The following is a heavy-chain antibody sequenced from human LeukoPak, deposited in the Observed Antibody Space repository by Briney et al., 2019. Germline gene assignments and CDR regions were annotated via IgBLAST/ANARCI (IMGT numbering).Heavy chain of an antibody. Sequence: PSETLSLTCVVYGGSFSGYYWSWIRQPPGKGLEWIGEINHSGSTNYNPSLKGRVSISVDTSKDQFSLKLSSVTAADTAVYYCAGSSEIIDYWGQGTLVTVSS. D-gene: IGHD2-2*01. CDR3: AGSSEIIDY. CDR2: INHSGST. V-gene: IGHV4-34*01. CDR1: GGSFSGYY. J-gene: IGHJ4*02.